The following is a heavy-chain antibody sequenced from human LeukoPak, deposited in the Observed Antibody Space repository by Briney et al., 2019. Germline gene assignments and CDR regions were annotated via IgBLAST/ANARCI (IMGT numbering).Heavy chain of an antibody. CDR2: IIPIFGTA. Sequence: ASVKVSCKASGGTFSSYAISWVRQAPGPGLEWMGGIIPIFGTANYAQKFQGRVTIATDESTSTAYMELSSLRSEDTAVYYCARGGNIVVVPAATVFTWFDPWGQGTLVTVSS. CDR1: GGTFSSYA. CDR3: ARGGNIVVVPAATVFTWFDP. D-gene: IGHD2-2*01. V-gene: IGHV1-69*05. J-gene: IGHJ5*02.